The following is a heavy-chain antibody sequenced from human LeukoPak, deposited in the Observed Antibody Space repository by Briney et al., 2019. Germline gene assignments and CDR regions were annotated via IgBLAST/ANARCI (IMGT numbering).Heavy chain of an antibody. CDR3: ARDTAGDLDY. J-gene: IGHJ4*02. CDR1: GFTFSNYW. D-gene: IGHD4-17*01. CDR2: IKQDGSHK. Sequence: GGSLRLSCAASGFTFSNYWMSWVRQAPGQGLEWVANIKQDGSHKNYVDSVKGRFTISRDNAKNSLYLQMYNLRGEDTAVYYCARDTAGDLDYWGQGSLVTVPS. V-gene: IGHV3-7*01.